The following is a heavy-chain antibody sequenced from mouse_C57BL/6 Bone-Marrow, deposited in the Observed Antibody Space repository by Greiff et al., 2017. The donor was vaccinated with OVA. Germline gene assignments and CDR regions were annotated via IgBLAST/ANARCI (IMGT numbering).Heavy chain of an antibody. CDR1: GFNITDYY. Sequence: EVQLQQSGAELVKPGASVKLSCTASGFNITDYYMHWVKQRTEQGLEWIGRIDPEDGETKYAPKFQGKATITADTSSNTAYLQLSSLTSEDTAVYYCARSAYDYSWFAYWGQGTLVTVSA. CDR3: ARSAYDYSWFAY. J-gene: IGHJ3*01. V-gene: IGHV14-2*01. CDR2: IDPEDGET. D-gene: IGHD2-4*01.